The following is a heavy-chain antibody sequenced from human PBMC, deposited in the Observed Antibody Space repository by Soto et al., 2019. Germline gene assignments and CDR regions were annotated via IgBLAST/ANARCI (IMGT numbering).Heavy chain of an antibody. D-gene: IGHD2-8*01. CDR3: ARDSVRYGRYGVCYQGYYYFAMDV. CDR1: GYTFTSYG. V-gene: IGHV1-18*01. Sequence: QVQLVQSGAEVNNSGASVKVSCKASGYTFTSYGFSWVRQAPGQGLDWMGWISASNGNTNYPQKIQGRVTMTTDTSTSPADMKLRSLGSDDTATYYCARDSVRYGRYGVCYQGYYYFAMDVWGQGTTVTVS. J-gene: IGHJ6*02. CDR2: ISASNGNT.